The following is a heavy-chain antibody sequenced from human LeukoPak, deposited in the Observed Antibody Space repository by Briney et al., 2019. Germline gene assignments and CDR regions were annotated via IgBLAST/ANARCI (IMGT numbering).Heavy chain of an antibody. Sequence: SETLSLTCTVSGGSISSSSYYWGWIRQPPGKGLEWIGSIYYSGSTYYNPSLKSRVTISVDTSKNQFSLKLSSVTAADTAVYYCASGLNVAVAGTEWFDPWGQGTLVTVSS. J-gene: IGHJ5*02. CDR1: GGSISSSSYY. D-gene: IGHD6-19*01. CDR2: IYYSGST. V-gene: IGHV4-39*07. CDR3: ASGLNVAVAGTEWFDP.